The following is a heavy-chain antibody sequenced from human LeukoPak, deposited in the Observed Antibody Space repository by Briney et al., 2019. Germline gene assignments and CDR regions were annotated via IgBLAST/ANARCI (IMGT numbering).Heavy chain of an antibody. D-gene: IGHD3-3*01. Sequence: PGGSLRLSWAASGFTFSSYSMNWVRQAPGKGLEWVSSISSSSSYIYYADSVKGRFTISRDNAKNSLYLQMNSLRAEDTAVYYCASSYDFWSGYEYYFDYWGQGTLVTVSS. J-gene: IGHJ4*02. CDR2: ISSSSSYI. CDR3: ASSYDFWSGYEYYFDY. V-gene: IGHV3-21*01. CDR1: GFTFSSYS.